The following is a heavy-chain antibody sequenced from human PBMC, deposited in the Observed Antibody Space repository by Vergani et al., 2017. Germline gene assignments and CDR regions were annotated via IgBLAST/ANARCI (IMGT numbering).Heavy chain of an antibody. D-gene: IGHD3-22*01. CDR3: ARAPVHYYDSSGPTF. V-gene: IGHV3-30*03. CDR1: GFTFSSYG. Sequence: QVQLVESGGGVVQPGRSLRLSCAASGFTFSSYGMHWVRQAPGKGLEWVAVISYDGSNKYYADSVKGRFTISRDNAKNSLYLQMNSLRAEDTAVYYCARAPVHYYDSSGPTFWGQGTLVTVSS. J-gene: IGHJ4*02. CDR2: ISYDGSNK.